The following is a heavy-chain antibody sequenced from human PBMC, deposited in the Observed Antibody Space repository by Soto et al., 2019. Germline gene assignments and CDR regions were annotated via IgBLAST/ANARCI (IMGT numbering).Heavy chain of an antibody. J-gene: IGHJ4*02. V-gene: IGHV3-23*01. Sequence: GGSLRLSCTASGFTFSSYAMSWVRQAPGKGLEWVSAITGSGGSTYYADSVKGRFTISRDNSKNTLYLQMNSLRAEDTAVYYCAKRGSLLTDYFDYWGQGTLVTVSS. CDR1: GFTFSSYA. D-gene: IGHD3-10*01. CDR2: ITGSGGST. CDR3: AKRGSLLTDYFDY.